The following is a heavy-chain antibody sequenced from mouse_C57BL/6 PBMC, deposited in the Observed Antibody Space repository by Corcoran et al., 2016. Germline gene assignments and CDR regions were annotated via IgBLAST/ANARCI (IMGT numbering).Heavy chain of an antibody. Sequence: QVQLKPSGAVLVRPGASVKLSCKASGFTFTDYYINWVKQRPGPGLEWIARIYPGSGNTYYNEKFKGKATLTAEKSSSTAYMQLSSLTSEDSAVYFCAREEVGSMDYWGQGTSVTVSS. D-gene: IGHD2-2*01. CDR1: GFTFTDYY. J-gene: IGHJ4*01. CDR3: AREEVGSMDY. CDR2: IYPGSGNT. V-gene: IGHV1-76*01.